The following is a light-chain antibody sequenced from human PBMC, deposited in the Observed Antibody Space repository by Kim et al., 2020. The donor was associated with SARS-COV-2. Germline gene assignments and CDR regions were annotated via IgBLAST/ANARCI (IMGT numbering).Light chain of an antibody. CDR3: QHRRDWPNT. V-gene: IGKV3-11*01. CDR2: DAS. J-gene: IGKJ2*01. Sequence: LSQGDRATLSCRASQSVDSFVAWYQQKPGQAPRLLIYDASNRATGIPARFSGSGSGTDFTLTITSLDPEDFAVYYCQHRRDWPNTFGQGTKLEIK. CDR1: QSVDSF.